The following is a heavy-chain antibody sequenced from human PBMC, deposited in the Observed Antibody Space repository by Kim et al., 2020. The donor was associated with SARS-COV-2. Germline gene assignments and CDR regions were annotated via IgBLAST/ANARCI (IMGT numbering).Heavy chain of an antibody. J-gene: IGHJ4*02. D-gene: IGHD3-10*01. CDR3: ARHGGSGSYYGSDY. Sequence: SETLSLTCTVSGGSISSSSYYWGWIRQPPGKGLEWIGSIYYSGSTYYNPSLKSRVTISVDTSKNQFSLKLSSVTAADTAVYYCARHGGSGSYYGSDYWGQGTLVTVSS. V-gene: IGHV4-39*01. CDR1: GGSISSSSYY. CDR2: IYYSGST.